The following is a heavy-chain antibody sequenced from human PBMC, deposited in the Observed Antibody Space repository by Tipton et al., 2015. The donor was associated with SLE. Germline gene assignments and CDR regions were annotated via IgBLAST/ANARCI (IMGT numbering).Heavy chain of an antibody. V-gene: IGHV4-38-2*01. J-gene: IGHJ2*01. D-gene: IGHD4-17*01. Sequence: GLVKPSETLSLTCGVSGDSMSSGYYWSWIRQPPGKGLEWIGSIYYSGSTYYNPSLKSRVTISVDTSKNQFSLKLTSVTAADTAVYYCARGDYGDYGGYWYFDLWGRGTLVTVSS. CDR1: GDSMSSGYY. CDR3: ARGDYGDYGGYWYFDL. CDR2: IYYSGST.